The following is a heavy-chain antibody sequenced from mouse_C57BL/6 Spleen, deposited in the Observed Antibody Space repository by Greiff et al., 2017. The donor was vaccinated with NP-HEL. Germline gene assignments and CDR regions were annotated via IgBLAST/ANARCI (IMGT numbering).Heavy chain of an antibody. CDR2: IYPGSGST. CDR3: ARQHYDGSSYGYFDY. V-gene: IGHV1-55*01. J-gene: IGHJ2*01. D-gene: IGHD1-1*01. CDR1: GYTFTSYW. Sequence: VQLQQSGAELVKPGASVKMSCQASGYTFTSYWITWVKQRPGQGLEWIGDIYPGSGSTNYNEKFKSKATLTVDTSSSTAYMQLSSLTSEDSAVYYCARQHYDGSSYGYFDYGGQGTTLTVSS.